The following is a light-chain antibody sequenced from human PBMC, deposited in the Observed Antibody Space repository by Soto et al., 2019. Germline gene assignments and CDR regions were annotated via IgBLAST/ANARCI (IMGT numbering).Light chain of an antibody. J-gene: IGLJ1*01. Sequence: QSALTQPASVSGSPGQSITISCTGTSSDVGSYNYVSWYQQHPGKAPKLMIYEVSDRPSGISSRFSGSKSGNTASLTISGLQTEDEAEYYCSSYTSSSTLFGTGTKVTV. CDR3: SSYTSSSTL. CDR1: SSDVGSYNY. V-gene: IGLV2-14*01. CDR2: EVS.